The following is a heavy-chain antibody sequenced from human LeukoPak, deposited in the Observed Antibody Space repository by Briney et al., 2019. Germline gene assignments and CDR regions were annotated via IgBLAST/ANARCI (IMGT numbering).Heavy chain of an antibody. Sequence: GGSLRLSCVASGFTFDEYGMSWVRQAQGKGLEWVSGISLNGGATGYADSVKGRFTISRDNGKNSLYLRMNSLRAEDTALYYCVQSITMFIGWGQGTLVTVSS. CDR1: GFTFDEYG. CDR3: VQSITMFIG. J-gene: IGHJ4*02. D-gene: IGHD3-10*02. CDR2: ISLNGGAT. V-gene: IGHV3-20*04.